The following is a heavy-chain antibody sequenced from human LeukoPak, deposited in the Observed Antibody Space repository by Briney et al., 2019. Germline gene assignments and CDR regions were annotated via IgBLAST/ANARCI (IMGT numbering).Heavy chain of an antibody. V-gene: IGHV1-69*06. CDR1: GGTFSSYA. D-gene: IGHD3-10*01. CDR3: ARGEPKTLWFGDSAFDI. Sequence: ASVKLSCKASGGTFSSYAISWVRQAPGQGLEWMGGIIPIFGTANYAQKFQGRVTITADKSTSTAYMELSSLRSEDTAVYYCARGEPKTLWFGDSAFDIWGQGTMVTVSS. J-gene: IGHJ3*02. CDR2: IIPIFGTA.